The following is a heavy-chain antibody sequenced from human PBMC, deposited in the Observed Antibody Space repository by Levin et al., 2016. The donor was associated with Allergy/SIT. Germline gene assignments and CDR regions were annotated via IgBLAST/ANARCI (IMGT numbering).Heavy chain of an antibody. J-gene: IGHJ4*02. CDR2: IRSNIDEGTT. CDR3: STLFHLPSPDL. V-gene: IGHV3-15*01. CDR1: GFTFRNAW. D-gene: IGHD3-10*02. Sequence: GESLKISCGASGFTFRNAWMSWVRQAPGKGLEWIGRIRSNIDEGTTDYGAPVIGRFTISRDDSKNTMYLQMTSLKIEDTAVYYCSTLFHLPSPDLWGQGTLVTVSS.